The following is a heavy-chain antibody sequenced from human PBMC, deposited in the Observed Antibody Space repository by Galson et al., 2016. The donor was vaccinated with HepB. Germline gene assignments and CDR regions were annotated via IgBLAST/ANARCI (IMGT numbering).Heavy chain of an antibody. J-gene: IGHJ4*02. CDR1: GFSFNIYG. V-gene: IGHV3-30*04. D-gene: IGHD3-22*01. Sequence: SLRLSCAASGFSFNIYGLNWLRQAPGKGLEWVAVVSYDGNTEYYADSVKGRFTISRDNSKRTLYLHMNSLRAEDTAVYYCARDQFSFYYHTSGLIGAFAHWGQGTLVTVSS. CDR2: VSYDGNTE. CDR3: ARDQFSFYYHTSGLIGAFAH.